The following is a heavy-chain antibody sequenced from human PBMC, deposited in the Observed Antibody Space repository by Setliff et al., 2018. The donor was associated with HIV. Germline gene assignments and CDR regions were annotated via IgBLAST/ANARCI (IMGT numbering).Heavy chain of an antibody. CDR1: GGSFSGYC. D-gene: IGHD6-13*01. CDR2: IQHSGRI. J-gene: IGHJ6*03. V-gene: IGHV4-34*01. CDR3: ARVSCSSWYSIPRYYYYPMDV. Sequence: PSETLSLTCAVYGGSFSGYCWSWIRQPPGKGLEWIREIQHSGRINYNPSLRSRVTTSVDTAKNQFSLRLRSVTAADTAVYYCARVSCSSWYSIPRYYYYPMDVWGNGTTVTVSS.